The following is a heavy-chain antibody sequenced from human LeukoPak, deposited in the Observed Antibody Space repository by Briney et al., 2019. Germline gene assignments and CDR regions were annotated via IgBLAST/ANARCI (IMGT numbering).Heavy chain of an antibody. CDR3: ARHYDSSGYLEGGYFDY. CDR1: GSSISGSSYY. V-gene: IGHV4-39*01. CDR2: IYYSGST. Sequence: PSETLSLTCTVSGSSISGSSYYWGWIRQPPGKGLEWIGSIYYSGSTYYNPSLKSRVTISVDTSKNQFSLKLSSVTAADTAVYYCARHYDSSGYLEGGYFDYWGQGTLVTVSS. J-gene: IGHJ4*02. D-gene: IGHD3-22*01.